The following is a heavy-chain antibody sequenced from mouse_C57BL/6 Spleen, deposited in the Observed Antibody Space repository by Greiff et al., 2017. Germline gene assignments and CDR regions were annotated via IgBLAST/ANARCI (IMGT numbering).Heavy chain of an antibody. CDR1: GYTFTSYW. Sequence: QVQLQQPGAELVMPGASVKLSCKASGYTFTSYWMHWVKQRPGQGLEWIGEIDPSDSYTNYNQKFKGKSTLTVDKSSSTAYMQLSSLTSEDAAVYYGARGVRYSNYFDDWGQGTTLTVSS. CDR2: IDPSDSYT. CDR3: ARGVRYSNYFDD. V-gene: IGHV1-69*01. D-gene: IGHD2-5*01. J-gene: IGHJ2*01.